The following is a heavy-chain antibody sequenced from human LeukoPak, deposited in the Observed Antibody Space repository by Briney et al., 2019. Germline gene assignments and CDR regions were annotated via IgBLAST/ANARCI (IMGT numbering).Heavy chain of an antibody. J-gene: IGHJ6*02. D-gene: IGHD6-19*01. V-gene: IGHV4-34*01. CDR1: SGSFSGYY. CDR3: ARGRRSSGRVPYGMDI. CDR2: INHSGST. Sequence: SETLPLTCAVYSGSFSGYYWSWIRQPPGKGLEWIGEINHSGSTNYNPSLKSRVTISVDTSKNQFSLKLSSVTAADTAVYYCARGRRSSGRVPYGMDIWGQGTTVTVS.